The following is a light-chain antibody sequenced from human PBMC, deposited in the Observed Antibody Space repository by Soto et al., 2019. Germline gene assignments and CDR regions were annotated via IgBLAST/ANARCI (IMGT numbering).Light chain of an antibody. J-gene: IGKJ1*01. CDR3: QQYGSSLPWT. V-gene: IGKV3-20*01. CDR2: GAS. Sequence: EIVLTQSPGTLSLSPGERATLSCRASQSVSSSYLAWYQQKPGQAPRLLIYGASSRATGIPDRFSGSGSGTDFTLTISRLEPEDFAVYYCQQYGSSLPWTFGQGTKVDSK. CDR1: QSVSSSY.